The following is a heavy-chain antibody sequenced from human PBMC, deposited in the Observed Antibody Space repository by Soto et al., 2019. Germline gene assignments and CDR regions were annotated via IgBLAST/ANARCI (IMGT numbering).Heavy chain of an antibody. CDR1: GYTFTNYA. D-gene: IGHD1-26*01. CDR3: ARHSGSYAAEYFHH. CDR2: TDTGNSNT. J-gene: IGHJ1*01. V-gene: IGHV1-3*04. Sequence: QVQLVQSGAEVKKPGASVKVSCKASGYTFTNYAIHWVRQAPGQRLEWMAWTDTGNSNTKYSQKFQRRITTTSDTSASTAPMELSSWISEDTAVYYCARHSGSYAAEYFHHWGQGTLVNVSS.